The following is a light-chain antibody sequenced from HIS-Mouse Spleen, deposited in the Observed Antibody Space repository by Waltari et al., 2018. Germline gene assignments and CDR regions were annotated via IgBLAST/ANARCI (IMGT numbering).Light chain of an antibody. CDR1: ALPKKY. CDR2: EDS. CDR3: YSTDSSGNHRV. V-gene: IGLV3-10*01. Sequence: SYELTQPPSVSVSPGQTARITCSGDALPKKYAYCYQQKSGQAPVLVIYEDSKRPSGFHEGFSGSSSGTMATLTISGAQVEDEADYYCYSTDSSGNHRVFGGGTKLTVL. J-gene: IGLJ2*01.